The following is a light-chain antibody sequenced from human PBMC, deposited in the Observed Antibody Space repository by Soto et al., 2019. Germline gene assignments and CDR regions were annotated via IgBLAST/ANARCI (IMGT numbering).Light chain of an antibody. CDR1: SSNIGTNT. V-gene: IGLV1-44*01. CDR2: RTN. Sequence: QSVLPQPHSASGTPGQRVTISCSGSSSNIGTNTVNWYQQLPGTAPKLLIYRTNQRPSGIPDRFSGSKSGTSASLDISGLQSEDEADYYFTAWDGSLDGRVFGGGTKLTVL. CDR3: TAWDGSLDGRV. J-gene: IGLJ3*02.